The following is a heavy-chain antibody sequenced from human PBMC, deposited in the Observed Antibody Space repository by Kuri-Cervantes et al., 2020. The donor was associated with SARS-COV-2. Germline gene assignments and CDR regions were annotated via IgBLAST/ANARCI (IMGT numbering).Heavy chain of an antibody. CDR2: IGSTASDT. J-gene: IGHJ3*02. V-gene: IGHV3-21*01. CDR3: ARVPWSGSYYDFWSGYTYAFDI. D-gene: IGHD3-3*01. CDR1: GFNFSTYG. Sequence: GGSLRLSCAASGFNFSTYGMSWVRQAPGKGLEWLSTIGSTASDTYYADSVKGRFTVSRDNAKNSLYLQMDSLRDEDTAVYYCARVPWSGSYYDFWSGYTYAFDIWGQGTMVTVSS.